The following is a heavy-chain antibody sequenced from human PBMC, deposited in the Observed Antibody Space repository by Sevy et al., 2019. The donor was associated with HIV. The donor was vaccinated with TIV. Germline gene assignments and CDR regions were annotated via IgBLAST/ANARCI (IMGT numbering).Heavy chain of an antibody. CDR3: AHETFGRFES. CDR1: GFSFSANW. CDR2: IKGDGSDT. Sequence: GGSLRLSCAASGFSFSANWMNWVRQAPGKGLEWVANIKGDGSDTHYVDSVEGRFTISRDNAKSVLYLQMNSLRVEDTAVYYCAHETFGRFESWGQGTLVTVSS. V-gene: IGHV3-7*01. D-gene: IGHD3-16*01. J-gene: IGHJ4*02.